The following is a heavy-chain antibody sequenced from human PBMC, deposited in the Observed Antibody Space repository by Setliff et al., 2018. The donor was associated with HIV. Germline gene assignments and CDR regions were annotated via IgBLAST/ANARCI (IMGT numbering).Heavy chain of an antibody. CDR2: IYYSGST. CDR1: GDSIGSSSYY. D-gene: IGHD2-21*01. CDR3: ARQVTVVGYFETAAGSFNY. Sequence: SETLSLTCTVSGDSIGSSSYYWAWIRQPPGKGLEWIGTIYYSGSTYYNPSLKSRVTISTDTSKNQFSLKVRSVTAADTAVYYCARQVTVVGYFETAAGSFNYWGPGTLVTVSS. V-gene: IGHV4-39*01. J-gene: IGHJ4*02.